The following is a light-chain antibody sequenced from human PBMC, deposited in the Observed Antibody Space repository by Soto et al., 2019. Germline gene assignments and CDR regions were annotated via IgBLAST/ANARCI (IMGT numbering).Light chain of an antibody. V-gene: IGKV1-33*01. CDR1: QDISNY. CDR2: DAS. J-gene: IGKJ4*01. CDR3: QQYDNLPLT. Sequence: DIQMTQSPSSLSASVGDRVPITCQPSQDISNYLNWYQQKPGKAPKLLIYDASNLETGVPSRFSGSGSGTDFTFTISSLQPEDIATYYCQQYDNLPLTFGGGTKVDIK.